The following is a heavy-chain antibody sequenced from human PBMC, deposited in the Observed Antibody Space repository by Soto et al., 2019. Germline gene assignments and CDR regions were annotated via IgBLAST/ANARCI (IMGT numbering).Heavy chain of an antibody. J-gene: IGHJ4*02. CDR1: GGSIRSYY. CDR3: ARLWVTTTYFDY. D-gene: IGHD4-17*01. CDR2: IYYSGST. Sequence: PSETLSLTCTVSGGSIRSYYWSWIRQSPGKGLEWFGYIYYSGSTNYNPSLESRVTISVDTSKNQFSLNLSSVTAADTAVYFCARLWVTTTYFDYWGRGTLVTVSS. V-gene: IGHV4-59*01.